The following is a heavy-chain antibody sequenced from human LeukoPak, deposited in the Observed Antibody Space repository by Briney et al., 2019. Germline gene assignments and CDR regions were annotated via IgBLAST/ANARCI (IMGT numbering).Heavy chain of an antibody. CDR2: ISSSSSYI. J-gene: IGHJ4*02. Sequence: PGGSLRLSCAASGFTFSSYSMNWVRQAPGKGLEWVSSISSSSSYIYYADSVKGRFTSSRDNAKNSLYLQMNGLRAEDTAVYYCARVVVGACFDYWGQGTLVTVSS. CDR1: GFTFSSYS. D-gene: IGHD1-26*01. CDR3: ARVVVGACFDY. V-gene: IGHV3-21*01.